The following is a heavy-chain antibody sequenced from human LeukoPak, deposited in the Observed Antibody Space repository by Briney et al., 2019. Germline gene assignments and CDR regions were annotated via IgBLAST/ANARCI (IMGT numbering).Heavy chain of an antibody. V-gene: IGHV4-31*03. CDR3: ARDGYDILSGDNHAGNWFDP. Sequence: SQTLSLTCTVSGDSISSGGYYWSWIRQHPGKGLEWIGYTHYSGISYSNPSLKSRVTISVDTSKNQFSLQLSSVSAADTAVYYCARDGYDILSGDNHAGNWFDPWGQGSLVTVSS. D-gene: IGHD3-9*01. CDR2: THYSGIS. J-gene: IGHJ5*02. CDR1: GDSISSGGYY.